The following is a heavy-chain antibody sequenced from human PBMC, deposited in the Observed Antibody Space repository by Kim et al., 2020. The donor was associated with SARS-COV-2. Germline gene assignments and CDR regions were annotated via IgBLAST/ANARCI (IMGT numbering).Heavy chain of an antibody. CDR2: IGTAGDT. J-gene: IGHJ6*02. CDR3: ARGASVRGAAPYYYYGMDV. D-gene: IGHD3-10*01. V-gene: IGHV3-13*01. CDR1: GFTFSSYD. Sequence: GGSLRLSCAASGFTFSSYDMHWVRQATGKGLEWVSAIGTAGDTYYPGSVKGRFTISRENAKNSLYLQMNSLRAGDTAVYYCARGASVRGAAPYYYYGMDVWGQGTTVTVSS.